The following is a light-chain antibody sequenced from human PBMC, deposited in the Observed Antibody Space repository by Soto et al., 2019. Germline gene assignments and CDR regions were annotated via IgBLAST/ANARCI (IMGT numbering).Light chain of an antibody. Sequence: EIVMTPSPATLSVSPGERATLSCRASQSISSNLAWYQQKPRQAPRRLIYGASTRATGIPARFSGGGSGTEFTLTISSLQSEDFAVYYCQQYNNWPRNTFGQGTKVDI. V-gene: IGKV3-15*01. CDR1: QSISSN. J-gene: IGKJ1*01. CDR3: QQYNNWPRNT. CDR2: GAS.